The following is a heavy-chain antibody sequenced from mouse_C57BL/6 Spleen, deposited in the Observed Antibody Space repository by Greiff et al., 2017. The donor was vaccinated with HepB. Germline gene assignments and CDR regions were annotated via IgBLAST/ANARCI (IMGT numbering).Heavy chain of an antibody. Sequence: QVQLQQPGAELVRPGSSVKLSCKASGYTFTSYWMDWVKQRPGQGLEWIGNIYPSDSETHYNQKFKDKATLTVDKSSSTTYMQLSSLTSEDSAVYYCARGSGYSYYYAMDYWGQGTSVTVSS. V-gene: IGHV1-61*01. CDR2: IYPSDSET. J-gene: IGHJ4*01. CDR1: GYTFTSYW. D-gene: IGHD2-3*01. CDR3: ARGSGYSYYYAMDY.